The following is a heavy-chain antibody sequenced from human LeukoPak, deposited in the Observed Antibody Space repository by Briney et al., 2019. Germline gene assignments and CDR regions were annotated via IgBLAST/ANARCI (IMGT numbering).Heavy chain of an antibody. CDR1: GGSISSYY. Sequence: SETLSLTCTVSGGSISSYYWSWIRQPPGKGLEWIGYIYYSGSTNYNPSLKSRVTISVDTSKNQFSLKLSSVTAADTAVYYCARDQGFLAAAGLGFDPWGQGTLVTVSS. V-gene: IGHV4-59*01. CDR2: IYYSGST. D-gene: IGHD6-13*01. CDR3: ARDQGFLAAAGLGFDP. J-gene: IGHJ5*02.